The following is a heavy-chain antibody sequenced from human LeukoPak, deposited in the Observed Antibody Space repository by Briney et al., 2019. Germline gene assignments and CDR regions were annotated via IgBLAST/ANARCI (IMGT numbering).Heavy chain of an antibody. D-gene: IGHD3-9*01. CDR3: ARLRDSSLRYFDWPLDY. CDR2: INHSGST. Sequence: KPSETLSLTCAVYGGSFSGYYWSWIRQPPGKGLEWIGEINHSGSTNYNPSLKSRVTISVDTSKNQFSLKLSSVTAADTAVYYCARLRDSSLRYFDWPLDYWGQGTLVTVSS. J-gene: IGHJ4*02. V-gene: IGHV4-34*01. CDR1: GGSFSGYY.